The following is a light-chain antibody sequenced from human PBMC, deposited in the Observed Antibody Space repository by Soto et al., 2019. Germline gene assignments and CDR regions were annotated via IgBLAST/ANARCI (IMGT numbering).Light chain of an antibody. CDR3: QQYNNWPRT. Sequence: EIVMTQSPATLSVSPGERATHSCRASQSVSSNLAWYQQKPGQAPRLLIYGASTRATGIPARFSGSGSGTEFTLTISSLRSEDFAVYYCQQYNNWPRTFGQGTKV. CDR2: GAS. J-gene: IGKJ1*01. CDR1: QSVSSN. V-gene: IGKV3-15*01.